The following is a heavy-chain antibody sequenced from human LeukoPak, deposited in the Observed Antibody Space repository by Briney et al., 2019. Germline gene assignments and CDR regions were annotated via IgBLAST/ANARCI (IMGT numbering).Heavy chain of an antibody. CDR2: INWDSANI. D-gene: IGHD3-16*01. CDR1: GFTFDDYG. J-gene: IGHJ3*02. V-gene: IGHV3-9*03. Sequence: GGSLRLSCAASGFTFDDYGMHWVRQAPGKGLEWVSGINWDSANIDYADSVKGRFTISRDNAKNSLYLQMNSLRAEDMAFYYCARKGTHGGIDAFDIWGQGTMVTVSS. CDR3: ARKGTHGGIDAFDI.